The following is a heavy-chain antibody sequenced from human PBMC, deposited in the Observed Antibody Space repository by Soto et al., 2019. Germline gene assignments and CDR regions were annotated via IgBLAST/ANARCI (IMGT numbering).Heavy chain of an antibody. CDR1: GDSMATGGHY. D-gene: IGHD3-16*01. Sequence: SETLSLTCTVSGDSMATGGHYYNWIRQVPGKGLEWIGYVYYSGATHYTPSLRARATISRDKSKNQFSLRLISVTAADTALYYCARDKDLQPTVWGFWGQGIQVTVSS. J-gene: IGHJ4*02. CDR3: ARDKDLQPTVWGF. V-gene: IGHV4-31*03. CDR2: VYYSGAT.